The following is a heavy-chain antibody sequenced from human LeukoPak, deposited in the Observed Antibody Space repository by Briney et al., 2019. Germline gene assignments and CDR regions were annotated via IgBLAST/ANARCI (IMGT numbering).Heavy chain of an antibody. J-gene: IGHJ4*02. CDR1: GYSFTSYW. D-gene: IGHD3-10*01. CDR3: ARVQLWFGELYPPFDY. V-gene: IGHV5-51*01. Sequence: GESLKISCKGSGYSFTSYWIGWVRQMPGKGLEGMGIIYPGDSDTRYSPSFKGQVTISADKSISTASLQWSSLKASDTAMYYCARVQLWFGELYPPFDYWGQGTLVTVSS. CDR2: IYPGDSDT.